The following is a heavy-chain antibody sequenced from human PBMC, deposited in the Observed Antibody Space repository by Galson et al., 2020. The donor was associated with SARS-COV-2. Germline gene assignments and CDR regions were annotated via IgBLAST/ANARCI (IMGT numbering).Heavy chain of an antibody. CDR3: AKDHPSSGWPAFDY. CDR1: GIPVGARA. J-gene: IGHJ4*02. Sequence: GGSLRLSCVVSGIPVGARAMSWVRQAPGLGLEWVSSISNNAGKTYYAESVRGRFIISRDESKNTLYLQMYSLRGDDTAVYWCAKDHPSSGWPAFDYWGQGAVVTVSS. CDR2: ISNNAGKT. V-gene: IGHV3-23*01. D-gene: IGHD6-19*01.